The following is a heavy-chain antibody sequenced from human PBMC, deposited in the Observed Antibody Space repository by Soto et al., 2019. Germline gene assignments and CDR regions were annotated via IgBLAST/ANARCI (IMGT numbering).Heavy chain of an antibody. Sequence: SVKVSCKASGGTFSSYAISWVRQAPVQGLEWMGGIIPIFGTANYAQKFQGRVTITADEYTSTAYMELSSLRSEDTAVYYCARAAYYYDSSGYYYPFDYWGQGTRVTVSS. CDR2: IIPIFGTA. V-gene: IGHV1-69*13. CDR3: ARAAYYYDSSGYYYPFDY. D-gene: IGHD3-22*01. CDR1: GGTFSSYA. J-gene: IGHJ4*02.